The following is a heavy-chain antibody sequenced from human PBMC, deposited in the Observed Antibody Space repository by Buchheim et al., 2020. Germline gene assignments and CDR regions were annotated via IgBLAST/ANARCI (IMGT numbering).Heavy chain of an antibody. CDR3: ARDSRTYYYDSSGYYPDY. CDR2: IIPILGIA. J-gene: IGHJ4*02. CDR1: GGTFSSYT. D-gene: IGHD3-22*01. V-gene: IGHV1-69*08. Sequence: QVQLVQSGAEVKKPGSSVKVSCKASGGTFSSYTISWVRQAPGQGLEWMGRIIPILGIANYAQKFQGRVTITADKSPSTAYRELSSLRSEDTAVYYCARDSRTYYYDSSGYYPDYWGQGTL.